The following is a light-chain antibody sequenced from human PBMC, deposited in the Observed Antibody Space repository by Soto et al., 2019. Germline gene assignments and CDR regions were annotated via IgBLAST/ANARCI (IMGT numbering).Light chain of an antibody. Sequence: DIQMTQSPSTLSASVGDRVTITCRASQNINRRLAWYQQKPGKAHNLLIYDAYSLESGVQARFSGGGSGTEFTLTISSLQPDDFSTFYCKQYNNYPWTFGQGTKVDIK. V-gene: IGKV1-5*01. CDR1: QNINRR. CDR3: KQYNNYPWT. J-gene: IGKJ1*01. CDR2: DAY.